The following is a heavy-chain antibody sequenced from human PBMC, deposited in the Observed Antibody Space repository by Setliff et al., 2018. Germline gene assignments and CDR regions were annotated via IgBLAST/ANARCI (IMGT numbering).Heavy chain of an antibody. CDR1: GYILSSYG. Sequence: ASVKVSCKGSGYILSSYGISWVRQAPGQGLEWMGWISPYNGVTNYAQRFQGRVTMTTDTSTNTFYLELRSLRPDDTAVYYCARLVRFCTRTACQRVAGAESWGQGTLVTVSS. J-gene: IGHJ5*01. CDR3: ARLVRFCTRTACQRVAGAES. D-gene: IGHD2-8*01. V-gene: IGHV1-18*01. CDR2: ISPYNGVT.